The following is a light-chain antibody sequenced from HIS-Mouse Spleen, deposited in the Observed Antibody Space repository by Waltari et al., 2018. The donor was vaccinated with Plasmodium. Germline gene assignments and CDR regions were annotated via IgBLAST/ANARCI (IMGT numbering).Light chain of an antibody. CDR1: ALPKKY. Sequence: SYELTQPPSVSVSPGQTARITCSGDALPKKYAYWYQQKSGQAPVLFMYEASKRPSGFPVRFSGSRSGTMATWTISGAQVEDEADYYCYSTDSSGNHRVFGGGTKLTVL. CDR3: YSTDSSGNHRV. CDR2: EAS. J-gene: IGLJ3*02. V-gene: IGLV3-10*01.